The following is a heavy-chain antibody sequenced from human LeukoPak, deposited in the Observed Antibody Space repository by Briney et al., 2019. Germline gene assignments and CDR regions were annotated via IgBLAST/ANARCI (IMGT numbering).Heavy chain of an antibody. CDR1: SGSLSSYY. D-gene: IGHD6-19*01. CDR2: IYYSGST. CDR3: ARLISSGFIDY. V-gene: IGHV4-59*01. Sequence: SETLSLTCTVSSGSLSSYYWSWIRQPPGKGLEWIGYIYYSGSTNYNPSLKSRVSISVDTSKNQFSLKLSSVTAADTAVYYCARLISSGFIDYWGQGTLVTVSS. J-gene: IGHJ4*02.